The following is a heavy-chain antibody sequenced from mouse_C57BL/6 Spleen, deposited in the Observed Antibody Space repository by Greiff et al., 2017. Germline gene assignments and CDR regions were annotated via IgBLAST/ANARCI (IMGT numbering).Heavy chain of an antibody. D-gene: IGHD3-2*02. CDR1: GFTFSDYG. V-gene: IGHV5-17*01. J-gene: IGHJ4*01. Sequence: EVKLMESGGGLVKPGGSLKLSCAASGFTFSDYGMHWVRQAPEKGLEWVAYISSGSSNIYYADTVKGRFTISRDKAKNTLFLQMTSLRSEDTAMYYCAHSSGYVRYAMDYWGQGTLVTVSA. CDR3: AHSSGYVRYAMDY. CDR2: ISSGSSNI.